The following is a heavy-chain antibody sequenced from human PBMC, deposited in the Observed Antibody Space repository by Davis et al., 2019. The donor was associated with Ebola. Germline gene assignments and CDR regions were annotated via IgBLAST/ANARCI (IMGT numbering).Heavy chain of an antibody. CDR2: ILVGSDKR. D-gene: IGHD6-19*01. V-gene: IGHV1-58*01. CDR3: AADHSSGWYDSDY. Sequence: SVKVSCKASGFTFSRSAVQWVRKARGQRLEWIGWILVGSDKRNYAQKFQERVTISRDMSTSTVYMELSSLRSEDTAVYYCAADHSSGWYDSDYWGQGTLVTVSS. J-gene: IGHJ4*02. CDR1: GFTFSRSA.